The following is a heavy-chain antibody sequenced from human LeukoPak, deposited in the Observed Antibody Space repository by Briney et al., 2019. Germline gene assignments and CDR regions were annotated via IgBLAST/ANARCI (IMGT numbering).Heavy chain of an antibody. CDR2: IYYSGST. J-gene: IGHJ3*02. Sequence: PSETLSLTCTVSGGSISSYYWSWIRQPPGKGLEWIGYIYYSGSTYYNPSLKSRVTISVDTSKNQFSLKLSSVTAADTAVYYCARRGDGYPGAFDIWGQGTMVTASS. CDR3: ARRGDGYPGAFDI. CDR1: GGSISSYY. D-gene: IGHD5-12*01. V-gene: IGHV4-59*04.